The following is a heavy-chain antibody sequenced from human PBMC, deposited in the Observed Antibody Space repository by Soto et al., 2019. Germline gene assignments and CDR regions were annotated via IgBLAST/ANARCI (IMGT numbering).Heavy chain of an antibody. V-gene: IGHV3-30*03. D-gene: IGHD2-21*02. CDR1: GFTFSSFA. J-gene: IGHJ6*02. CDR2: VSYDGGTK. CDR3: ASSYCVGNFYSNLPLDYYYYGMDV. Sequence: PGGSLRLSCAASGFTFSSFAMHWVRQAPGKGLEWVAIVSYDGGTKYYADSVKGRFTISRDNSKNTLYLQMNSLRTEDTAMYYCASSYCVGNFYSNLPLDYYYYGMDVWGQGATVTVSS.